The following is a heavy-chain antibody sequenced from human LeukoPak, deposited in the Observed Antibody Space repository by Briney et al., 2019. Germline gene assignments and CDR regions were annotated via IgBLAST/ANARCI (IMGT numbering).Heavy chain of an antibody. CDR1: RFTFSTYW. CDR2: IKQDGSEK. D-gene: IGHD3-10*01. J-gene: IGHJ4*02. Sequence: GGSLRLSCAASRFTFSTYWMTWVRQAPGKGLEWVANIKQDGSEKYYVDSVKGRFTISRDNAKNSLYLQMNNLRAEDTAVYYCAGGDDFDFWGQGTLVTVSS. CDR3: AGGDDFDF. V-gene: IGHV3-7*01.